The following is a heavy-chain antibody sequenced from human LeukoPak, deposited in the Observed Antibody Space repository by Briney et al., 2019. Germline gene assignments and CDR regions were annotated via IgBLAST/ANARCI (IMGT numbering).Heavy chain of an antibody. D-gene: IGHD3-10*01. J-gene: IGHJ2*01. CDR3: AKDSNYYGSGSYL. Sequence: GGSLRLSCAASGFTFSSYSMNWVRQAPGKGLEWVSSISSSSSYIYYADSVKGRFTISRDNAKNSLYLQMNSLRAEDTAVYYCAKDSNYYGSGSYLWGRGTLVTVSS. CDR1: GFTFSSYS. CDR2: ISSSSSYI. V-gene: IGHV3-21*04.